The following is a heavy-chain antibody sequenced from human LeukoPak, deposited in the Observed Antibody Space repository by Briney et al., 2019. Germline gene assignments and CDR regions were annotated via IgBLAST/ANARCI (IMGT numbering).Heavy chain of an antibody. V-gene: IGHV4-38-2*01. CDR1: GYSISSGYY. Sequence: SESLSLTCAVSGYSISSGYYWGWIRQPPGKGLEWIGSIYQSGHNYYNPSLKRRLTISVDTSKNQFSLPLSPVTAADTAVYYCARAQGYCRGGSCYRSGYNWFYPWGQGTLVTVSS. D-gene: IGHD2-15*01. CDR2: IYQSGHN. CDR3: ARAQGYCRGGSCYRSGYNWFYP. J-gene: IGHJ5*02.